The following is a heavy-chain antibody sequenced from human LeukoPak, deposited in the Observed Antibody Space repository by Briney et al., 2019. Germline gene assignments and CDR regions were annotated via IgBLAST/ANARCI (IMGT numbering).Heavy chain of an antibody. CDR2: ISGSGGST. J-gene: IGHJ4*02. CDR1: GFTFSSYG. D-gene: IGHD3-9*01. Sequence: PGGSLRLSCAASGFTFSSYGMSWVRQAPGKGLEWVSAISGSGGSTYYADSVKGRFTISRDNSKNTLYLQMNSLRAEDTAVYYCAKGKILTGYYPFDYWGQGTLVTVSS. CDR3: AKGKILTGYYPFDY. V-gene: IGHV3-23*01.